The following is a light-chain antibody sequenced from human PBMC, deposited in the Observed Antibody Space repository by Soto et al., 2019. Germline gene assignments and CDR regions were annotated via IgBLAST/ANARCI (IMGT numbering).Light chain of an antibody. CDR2: SNN. V-gene: IGLV1-47*02. J-gene: IGLJ2*01. CDR1: RSSIGGTNY. CDR3: ASWDDRLGAVI. Sequence: QSVLTQPPSASGTPGQRVGISWSGSRSSIGGTNYAYWYQQLPGAAPKLLMHSNNLRPSGVPERISGSKFGTAASLAISGLRSEDEAVYYCASWDDRLGAVIFGGGTKSPS.